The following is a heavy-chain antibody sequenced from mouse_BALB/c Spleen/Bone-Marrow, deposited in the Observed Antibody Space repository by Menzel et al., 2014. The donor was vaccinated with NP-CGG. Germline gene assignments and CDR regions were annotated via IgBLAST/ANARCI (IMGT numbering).Heavy chain of an antibody. CDR1: GYTFTSYV. D-gene: IGHD1-2*01. V-gene: IGHV1-14*01. CDR3: ARYYYGYYFDY. J-gene: IGHJ2*01. CDR2: INPYNDGS. Sequence: VQLQQSGPELVKPGASVKMSCKASGYTFTSYVMHWVKQKPGQGLEWIGYINPYNDGSKYNEKFKGKATLTSDKSSSTAYMELRSLTSEDSAVYYCARYYYGYYFDYWGQGTTLTVSS.